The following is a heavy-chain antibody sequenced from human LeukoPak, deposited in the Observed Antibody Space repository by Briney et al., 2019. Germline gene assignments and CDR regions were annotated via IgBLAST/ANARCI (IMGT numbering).Heavy chain of an antibody. D-gene: IGHD1-26*01. CDR1: SGSVTTHY. CDR3: ARRGAPSKFYYFDL. V-gene: IGHV4-59*08. Sequence: NSSETLSLTCTVSSGSVTTHYWAWIRQPPGKGLDWIGFVSKTGDTNYNPPLKSRVSISVDTTKNTFSLNLRSLIAADTAVYYCARRGAPSKFYYFDLWGQGALVTVSS. J-gene: IGHJ4*02. CDR2: VSKTGDT.